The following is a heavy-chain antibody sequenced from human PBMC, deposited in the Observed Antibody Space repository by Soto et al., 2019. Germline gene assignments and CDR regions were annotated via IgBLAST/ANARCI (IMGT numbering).Heavy chain of an antibody. J-gene: IGHJ6*02. CDR3: ATLPRLDGMDV. Sequence: TLSLTCAVSGYSISSGHSWGWIRQPPGKGLEWIGSIFHTGSTYYNPSLKSRVTLSVDTSKNQFSLKLSSVTAADTAVYFCATLPRLDGMDVWGQGTTVTVSS. CDR1: GYSISSGHS. V-gene: IGHV4-38-2*01. CDR2: IFHTGST. D-gene: IGHD6-25*01.